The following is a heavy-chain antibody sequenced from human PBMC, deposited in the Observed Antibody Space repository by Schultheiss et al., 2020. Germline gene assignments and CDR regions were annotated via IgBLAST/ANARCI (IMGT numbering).Heavy chain of an antibody. CDR2: ISYDGSNK. Sequence: GESLKISCAASGFTFSSYGMHWVRQAPGKGLEWVAVISYDGSNKYYADSVKGRFTISRDNSKNTLYLQMNGLKAEDTAVYYCARVGPYCTNGVCKHYYYYYMDVWGKGTTVTVSS. CDR1: GFTFSSYG. D-gene: IGHD2-8*01. J-gene: IGHJ6*03. V-gene: IGHV3-30*03. CDR3: ARVGPYCTNGVCKHYYYYYMDV.